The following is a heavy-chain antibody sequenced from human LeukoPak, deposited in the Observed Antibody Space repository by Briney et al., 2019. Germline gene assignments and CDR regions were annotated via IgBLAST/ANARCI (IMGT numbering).Heavy chain of an antibody. D-gene: IGHD3-10*01. J-gene: IGHJ6*03. CDR1: GGSISSYY. CDR3: ARMGPPLWGVRYYYYMDV. CDR2: IYYSGST. V-gene: IGHV4-59*01. Sequence: PSEALSLTCNVSGGSISSYYWSWIRQPPGKGLEWIGYIYYSGSTNYNPSLKSRVTISVDTSKNQFSLKVTSVTPADTAVYYCARMGPPLWGVRYYYYMDVWGKGTTVTVSS.